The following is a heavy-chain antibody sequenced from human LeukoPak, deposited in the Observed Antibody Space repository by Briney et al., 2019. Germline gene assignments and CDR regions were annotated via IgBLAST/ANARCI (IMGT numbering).Heavy chain of an antibody. CDR3: ASFVSGWYNNY. CDR1: GFTFSSYS. CDR2: ISSSSRTI. J-gene: IGHJ4*02. Sequence: GGSLRLSCAASGFTFSSYSMNWVRQAPGKGLEWVSYISSSSRTIYYADSVKGRFTISRDNAKNSLYLQMSSLRAEDTAVYYCASFVSGWYNNYWGQGTLVTVSS. D-gene: IGHD6-19*01. V-gene: IGHV3-48*01.